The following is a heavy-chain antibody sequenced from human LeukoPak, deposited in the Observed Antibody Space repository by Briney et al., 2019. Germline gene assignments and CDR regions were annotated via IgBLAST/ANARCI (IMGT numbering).Heavy chain of an antibody. Sequence: ASVKVSCKASGYTFTSYYMHWVRQAPGQGLEWMGWISAYNGNTNYAQKLQGRVTMTTDTSTSTAYMELRSLRSDDTAVYYCARRHNYYGSGSYLDYWGQGTLVTVSS. CDR2: ISAYNGNT. J-gene: IGHJ4*02. CDR3: ARRHNYYGSGSYLDY. V-gene: IGHV1-18*04. CDR1: GYTFTSYY. D-gene: IGHD3-10*01.